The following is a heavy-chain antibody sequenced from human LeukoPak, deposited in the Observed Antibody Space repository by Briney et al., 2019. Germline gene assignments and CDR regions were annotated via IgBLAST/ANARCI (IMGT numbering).Heavy chain of an antibody. D-gene: IGHD1-26*01. Sequence: GRSLRLSCAASGFTFTSYVMHWVRLAPAKGLEWVAVISYDGSDKYYAESVKGRFTISRDNSKNTLYLQMNSLRAEDTAVYYCARDSHPLVGATTFDYWGQGTLVTVSS. CDR2: ISYDGSDK. V-gene: IGHV3-30-3*01. J-gene: IGHJ4*02. CDR3: ARDSHPLVGATTFDY. CDR1: GFTFTSYV.